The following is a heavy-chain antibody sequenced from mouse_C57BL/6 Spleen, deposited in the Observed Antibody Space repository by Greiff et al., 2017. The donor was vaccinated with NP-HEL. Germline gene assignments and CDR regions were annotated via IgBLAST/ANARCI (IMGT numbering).Heavy chain of an antibody. CDR1: GYSFTSYY. CDR3: ARPYGSSYDFDY. Sequence: VQLQQSGPELVKPGASVKISCKASGYSFTSYYIHWVKQRPGQGLEWIGWIYPGSGNTKYNEKFKGKATLTADTSSSTAYMQPSSLTSEDSAVYYCARPYGSSYDFDYWGQGTTLTVSS. V-gene: IGHV1-66*01. J-gene: IGHJ2*01. D-gene: IGHD1-1*01. CDR2: IYPGSGNT.